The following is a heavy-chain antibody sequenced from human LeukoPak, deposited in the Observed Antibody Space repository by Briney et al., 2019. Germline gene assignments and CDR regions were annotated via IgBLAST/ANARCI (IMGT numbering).Heavy chain of an antibody. CDR3: ARMDTSGYSEYFHH. Sequence: ASVKVSCKASGYTFISYYMHWVRQAPGQGLEWMGIINSSGGSTRYAQTFQGRVTMTRDTSTSTVYMEVSSLRSEDTAVYYCARMDTSGYSEYFHHWGQGNQVTVSS. J-gene: IGHJ1*01. D-gene: IGHD3-22*01. CDR1: GYTFISYY. V-gene: IGHV1-46*01. CDR2: INSSGGST.